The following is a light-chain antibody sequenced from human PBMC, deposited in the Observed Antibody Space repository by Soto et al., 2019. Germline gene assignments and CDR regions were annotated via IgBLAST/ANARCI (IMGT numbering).Light chain of an antibody. CDR2: QAS. J-gene: IGKJ5*01. CDR3: QQHNSYSIT. CDR1: QSISSW. Sequence: DIQMTQSPSTLSASVGDRVTITCRASQSISSWLAWYQQKPGKAPKLLIYQASIFESGVPSRFSGSGSGTEFTLTISSLQPDDFVTYYCQQHNSYSITFGQGTRREIK. V-gene: IGKV1-5*03.